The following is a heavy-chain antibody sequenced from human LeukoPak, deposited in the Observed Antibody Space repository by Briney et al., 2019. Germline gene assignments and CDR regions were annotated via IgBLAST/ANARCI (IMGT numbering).Heavy chain of an antibody. CDR1: GGSISSGNW. Sequence: SGTLSLTCAVSGGSISSGNWWSWVRQPPGKGLEWIGEIYHSGSTNYNPSVKSRLTISVDKSKNQFSLNLRSVTAADTAVYYCARDPAFITMVRGVISYYFDYWGQGTLVTVSS. CDR2: IYHSGST. J-gene: IGHJ4*02. D-gene: IGHD3-10*01. CDR3: ARDPAFITMVRGVISYYFDY. V-gene: IGHV4-4*02.